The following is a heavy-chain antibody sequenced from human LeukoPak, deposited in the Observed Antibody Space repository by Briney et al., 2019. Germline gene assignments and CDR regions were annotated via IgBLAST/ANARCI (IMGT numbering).Heavy chain of an antibody. CDR3: ARSRRTMVRGVDY. D-gene: IGHD3-10*01. V-gene: IGHV4-59*01. CDR1: GGSISNYY. Sequence: SETLSLTCTVSGGSISNYYWGWIRQPPGKGLEWIGDIYYSGSTNYNPSLKSRVTISVDTSKNQFSLKLSSVTAADTAVYYCARSRRTMVRGVDYWGQGTLVTVSS. CDR2: IYYSGST. J-gene: IGHJ4*02.